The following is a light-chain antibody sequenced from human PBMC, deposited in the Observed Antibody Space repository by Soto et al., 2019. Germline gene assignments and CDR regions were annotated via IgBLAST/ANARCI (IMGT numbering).Light chain of an antibody. Sequence: EIVLTQSPGTLSLSPGERATLSCMASQSVSSSYLAWYQQKPGQAPRLLIYGASSRATGIPDRFSGSGSGTEFTLTISSLQSEDFAVYYCQQYNNWPPWTFGQGTKVDIK. CDR1: QSVSSSY. V-gene: IGKV3-20*01. J-gene: IGKJ1*01. CDR2: GAS. CDR3: QQYNNWPPWT.